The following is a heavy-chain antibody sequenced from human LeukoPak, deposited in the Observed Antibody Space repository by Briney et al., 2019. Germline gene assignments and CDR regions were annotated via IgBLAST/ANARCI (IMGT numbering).Heavy chain of an antibody. D-gene: IGHD1-26*01. CDR1: GFTFSNYG. CDR3: AKKEALVGATYFDY. J-gene: IGHJ4*02. CDR2: VLYDGSKK. Sequence: PGGSLRLSCAASGFTFSNYGMHWVRQAAGRGVKWVVFVLYDGSKKYYADSVKGRFTISRDNSKNTLYLQMNSLRAEDTAVYYCAKKEALVGATYFDYWGQGTLVTVSP. V-gene: IGHV3-30*02.